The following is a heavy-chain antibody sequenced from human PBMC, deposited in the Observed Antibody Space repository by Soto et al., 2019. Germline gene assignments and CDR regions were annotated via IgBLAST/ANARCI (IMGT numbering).Heavy chain of an antibody. CDR2: ISGSGGST. CDR3: AKGRYYYDSSGYYLPLDY. V-gene: IGHV3-23*01. Sequence: PGGSLRLSCAASGFTFSSYAMSWVRQAPGKGLEWVSAISGSGGSTYYADSVKGRFTISRDNSKNTLYLQMNSLRAEDTAVYYCAKGRYYYDSSGYYLPLDYWGQGTLVTVSS. D-gene: IGHD3-22*01. J-gene: IGHJ4*02. CDR1: GFTFSSYA.